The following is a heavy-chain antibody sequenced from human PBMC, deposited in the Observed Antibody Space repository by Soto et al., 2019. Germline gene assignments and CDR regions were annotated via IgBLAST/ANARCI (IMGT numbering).Heavy chain of an antibody. CDR1: GFTFSSYA. J-gene: IGHJ6*02. CDR2: ISYDGSNK. Sequence: QVQLVESGGGVVQPGRSLRLSCAASGFTFSSYAMHWVRQAPGKGLEWVAVISYDGSNKYYADSVKGRFTISRDNSKNTLYLQMNSLSAEDTAVYYCARGANHYYYYGMDVWGQGTTVTVSS. CDR3: ARGANHYYYYGMDV. V-gene: IGHV3-30-3*01.